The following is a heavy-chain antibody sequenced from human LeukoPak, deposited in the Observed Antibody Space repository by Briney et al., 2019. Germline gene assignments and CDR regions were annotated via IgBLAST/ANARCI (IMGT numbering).Heavy chain of an antibody. CDR3: TRLGPGSSRDY. V-gene: IGHV3-7*01. CDR1: GFTFSRYW. CDR2: IKYDGSED. D-gene: IGHD2-15*01. Sequence: GGSLRLSCAASGFTFSRYWMSWMRQAPVKVLECVANIKYDGSEDYYVDSVKGRFTISRDNAKNTLYLQLNSLRVEDTAVYYCTRLGPGSSRDYWGQGTLVTVSA. J-gene: IGHJ4*02.